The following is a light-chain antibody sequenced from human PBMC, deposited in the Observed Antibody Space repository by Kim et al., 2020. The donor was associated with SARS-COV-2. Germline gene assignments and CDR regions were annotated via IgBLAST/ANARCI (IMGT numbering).Light chain of an antibody. J-gene: IGLJ2*01. V-gene: IGLV3-19*01. CDR2: GKN. CDR1: SLRSYY. CDR3: NSRDSNENVF. Sequence: VALGQTVRITGQGDSLRSYYATWYQQKPGQAPILFIYGKNNRPSGIPDRFSGSSSGNTASLTITGTQAGDEADYYCNSRDSNENVFFGGGTQLTVL.